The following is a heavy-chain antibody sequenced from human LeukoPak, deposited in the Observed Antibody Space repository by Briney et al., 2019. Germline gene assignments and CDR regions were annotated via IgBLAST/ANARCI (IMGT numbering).Heavy chain of an antibody. CDR2: ISFDGSNK. CDR1: GFIFSSYA. D-gene: IGHD6-19*01. J-gene: IGHJ4*02. CDR3: ARQVAGLDY. Sequence: GGSLRLSCAASGFIFSSYAVHWVRQAPGKGLEWVAFISFDGSNKYYADSVKGRFTISRDNSKNTLYLQMNSLRAEDTAVYYCARQVAGLDYWGQGALVTVSS. V-gene: IGHV3-30-3*01.